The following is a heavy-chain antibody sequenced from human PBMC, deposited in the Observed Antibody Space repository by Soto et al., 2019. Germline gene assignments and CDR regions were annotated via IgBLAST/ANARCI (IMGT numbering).Heavy chain of an antibody. V-gene: IGHV3-30*18. D-gene: IGHD3-10*01. CDR2: TSFDGNKN. CDR1: GFTFSNFG. J-gene: IGHJ6*02. CDR3: AKDQKDYSGSGTYYVPYGMDV. Sequence: QVQLVESGGGVVKPGGSLGLSCVASGFTFSNFGLHWVRQAPGKGLEWVALTSFDGNKNYYADSVKGRFTLSRDNSKNTLYLQMNSLRAEDTALYFCAKDQKDYSGSGTYYVPYGMDVWGQGTTVTVSS.